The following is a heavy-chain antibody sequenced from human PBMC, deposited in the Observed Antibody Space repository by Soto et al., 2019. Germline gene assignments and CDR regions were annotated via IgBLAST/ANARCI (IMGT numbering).Heavy chain of an antibody. D-gene: IGHD3-22*01. J-gene: IGHJ4*02. CDR1: GFTFSSYA. CDR3: AKVFYYYDSSGYYYFDY. CDR2: ISGSGSTI. V-gene: IGHV3-23*01. Sequence: GGSLRLSCAASGFTFSSYAVSWVRQAPGKGPEWISSISGSGSTIYYADSVKGRFTISRDNSKNTLYLQMSSTRAEDTDVYYCAKVFYYYDSSGYYYFDYWGQGTLVTVSS.